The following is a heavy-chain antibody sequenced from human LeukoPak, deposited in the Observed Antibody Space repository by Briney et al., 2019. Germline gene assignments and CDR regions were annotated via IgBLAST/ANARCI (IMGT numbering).Heavy chain of an antibody. Sequence: GGSLRLSCAASGFTFSSYGMHWVRQAPGKGLEWVAVIWYDGSNKYYADSVKGRFAISRDNSKNTLYLQMNSLRAEDTAVYYCAKDRGGSYSEGADYWGQGTLVTVSS. V-gene: IGHV3-30*02. CDR3: AKDRGGSYSEGADY. CDR1: GFTFSSYG. J-gene: IGHJ4*02. D-gene: IGHD1-26*01. CDR2: IWYDGSNK.